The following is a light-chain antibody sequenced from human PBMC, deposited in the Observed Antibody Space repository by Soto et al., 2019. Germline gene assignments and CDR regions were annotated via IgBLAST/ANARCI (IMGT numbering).Light chain of an antibody. CDR1: QTVSSNF. CDR3: QFYGDPSKT. Sequence: IVLTQSPGTLSFSPGEIGTLSCRASQTVSSNFLAWYQQKPGQAPRLLIFDASTRATGIPDRFTGSGSGTDFTLTISRLEPEDFAVYYCQFYGDPSKTFGQGTKVDIK. CDR2: DAS. V-gene: IGKV3-20*01. J-gene: IGKJ1*01.